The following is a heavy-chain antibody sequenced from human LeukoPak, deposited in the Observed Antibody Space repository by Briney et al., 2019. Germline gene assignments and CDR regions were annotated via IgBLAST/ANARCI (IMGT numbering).Heavy chain of an antibody. CDR2: INTNTGNP. CDR3: ARAISNYCGGDCYPPGVYYYMDV. D-gene: IGHD2-21*02. J-gene: IGHJ6*03. V-gene: IGHV7-4-1*02. Sequence: ASVKVSCKASGYTFTSYAMNWVRQAPGQGLEWMGWINTNTGNPTYAQGSTGRFVFSLDTSVSTAYLQISSLKAEDTAVYYCARAISNYCGGDCYPPGVYYYMDVWGKGTTVTVSS. CDR1: GYTFTSYA.